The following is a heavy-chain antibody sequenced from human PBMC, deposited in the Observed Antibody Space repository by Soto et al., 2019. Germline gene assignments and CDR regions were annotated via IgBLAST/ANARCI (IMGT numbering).Heavy chain of an antibody. D-gene: IGHD4-17*01. J-gene: IGHJ5*02. CDR1: GFPFSGYY. V-gene: IGHV4-31*02. CDR2: IYYSGST. CDR3: ARAEQDHGDDNWFDP. Sequence: LRLSCAASGFPFSGYYMSWIRQHPGKGLEWIGYIYYSGSTYYNPSLKSRVTISVDTSKNQFSLKLSSVTAADTAVYYCARAEQDHGDDNWFDPWGQGTLVTVSS.